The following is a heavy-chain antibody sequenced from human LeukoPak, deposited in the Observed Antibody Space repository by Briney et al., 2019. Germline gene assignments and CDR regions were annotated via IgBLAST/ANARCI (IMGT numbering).Heavy chain of an antibody. J-gene: IGHJ4*02. V-gene: IGHV4-31*03. D-gene: IGHD3-3*01. CDR1: GGSISSGGYY. Sequence: PSQTLSLTCTVSGGSISSGGYYWSWIRQHPGKGLEWIGCIYYSGSTYYNPSLKSRVTISVDTSKNQFSLKLSSVTAADTAVYYCARVRRAGYAFLDYWGQGTLVTVSS. CDR2: IYYSGST. CDR3: ARVRRAGYAFLDY.